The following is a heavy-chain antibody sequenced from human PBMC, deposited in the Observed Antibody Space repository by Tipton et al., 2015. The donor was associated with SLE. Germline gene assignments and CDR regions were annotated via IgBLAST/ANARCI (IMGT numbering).Heavy chain of an antibody. CDR1: GFTLSSYS. J-gene: IGHJ4*02. D-gene: IGHD3-3*01. V-gene: IGHV3-21*01. CDR3: ARGEWLSSLDY. CDR2: ISSSSSYI. Sequence: GSLRLSCAASGFTLSSYSMNWVRQAPGKGLEWVSSISSSSSYICYADSVKGRFTISRDNAKNSLYLQMNSLRAEDTAVYYCARGEWLSSLDYWGQGTLVTVSS.